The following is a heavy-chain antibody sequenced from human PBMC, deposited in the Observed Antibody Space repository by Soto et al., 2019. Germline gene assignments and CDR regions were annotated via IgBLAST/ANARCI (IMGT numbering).Heavy chain of an antibody. J-gene: IGHJ6*02. D-gene: IGHD3-3*01. CDR1: GCSISSYY. V-gene: IGHV4-4*07. CDR2: IYTSGST. Sequence: ETLSLTCTVSGCSISSYYWSWIRQPAGKGLEWIGRIYTSGSTNYNPSLKSRVTMSVDTSKNQFSLKLSSATAADTAVYYCARELEWFSYGMDVWGQGTTVTVSS. CDR3: ARELEWFSYGMDV.